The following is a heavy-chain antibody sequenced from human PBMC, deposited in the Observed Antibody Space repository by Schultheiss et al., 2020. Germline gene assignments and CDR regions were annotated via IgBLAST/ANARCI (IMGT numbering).Heavy chain of an antibody. CDR3: ASNGVPRRYSSSYHYYYYYMDV. D-gene: IGHD6-6*01. CDR1: GFTFSDYY. CDR2: ISSSSSYT. V-gene: IGHV3-11*06. J-gene: IGHJ6*03. Sequence: GGSLRLSCAASGFTFSDYYMSWIRQAPGKGLEWVSYISSSSSYTNYADSVKGRFTISRDNAKNSLYLQMNSLRAEDTAVYYCASNGVPRRYSSSYHYYYYYMDVWGKGTTVTVSS.